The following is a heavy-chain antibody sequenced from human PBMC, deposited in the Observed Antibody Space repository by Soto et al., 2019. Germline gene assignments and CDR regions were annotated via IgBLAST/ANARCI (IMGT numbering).Heavy chain of an antibody. CDR1: GFTFTDYY. J-gene: IGHJ5*01. V-gene: IGHV3-11*01. D-gene: IGHD5-12*01. CDR3: ARERAPDIRFDS. Sequence: QVQLVESGGGLVKPGGSLRLSCAASGFTFTDYYMSWIRQIPGKGLEWISYISVRGDVIHYIDSVKGRFTISRDNAKNSVFLQMDRLRVEDSAIYYCARERAPDIRFDSWGQGTLVTVSS. CDR2: ISVRGDVI.